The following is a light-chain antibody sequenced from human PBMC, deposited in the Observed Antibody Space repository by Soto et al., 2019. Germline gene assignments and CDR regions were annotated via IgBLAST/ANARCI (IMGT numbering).Light chain of an antibody. Sequence: EIVMTQSPATLSVSPGSGSTISCMASQSVSSKLAWYQQKPGQAPRLLIYGESTRATGIPDRFSGSGSGTEFTLIIRSLQSEESAVYYCQQYNSWPWTVGQGNKVDIK. CDR1: QSVSSK. J-gene: IGKJ1*01. CDR2: GES. CDR3: QQYNSWPWT. V-gene: IGKV3-15*01.